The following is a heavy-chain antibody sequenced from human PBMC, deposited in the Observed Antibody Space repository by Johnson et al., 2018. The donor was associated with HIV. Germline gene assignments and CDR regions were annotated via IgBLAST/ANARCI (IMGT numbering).Heavy chain of an antibody. J-gene: IGHJ3*02. D-gene: IGHD1-1*01. V-gene: IGHV3-30*04. CDR2: ISHDGSKK. CDR1: GFSFSPYA. Sequence: HVQLVESGGGVVQPGRSLRLSCAASGFSFSPYALHWVRQTPGKGLEWVAVISHDGSKKYYADSVEGRFTISRDNFKNTLYLQMNSLRAEDTAVYYCAKDLMYNWNGVGAFDIWGQGTMVTVYS. CDR3: AKDLMYNWNGVGAFDI.